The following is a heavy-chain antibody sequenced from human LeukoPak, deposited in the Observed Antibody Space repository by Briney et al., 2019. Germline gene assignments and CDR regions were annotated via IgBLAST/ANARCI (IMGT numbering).Heavy chain of an antibody. J-gene: IGHJ4*02. CDR2: ISSSSSYI. CDR3: AKDRGAYYYDSSGYYYHDY. CDR1: GFTFSSYS. V-gene: IGHV3-21*01. D-gene: IGHD3-22*01. Sequence: GGSLRLSCAASGFTFSSYSMNWVRQAPGKGLEWVSSISSSSSYIYYADSVKGRFTISRDSSKNTLYLQMNSLRAEDTAVYYCAKDRGAYYYDSSGYYYHDYWGQGTLVTVSS.